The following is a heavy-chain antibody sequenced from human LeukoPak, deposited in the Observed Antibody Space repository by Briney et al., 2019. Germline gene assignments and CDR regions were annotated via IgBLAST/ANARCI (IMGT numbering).Heavy chain of an antibody. Sequence: GGSLRLSCAASGFTFSSYEMNWVRQAPGKGLEWVSYISSSGSTIYYADSVKGRFTISRDNAKNSLYLQMNSLRAEDTAVYYYARDIGSSGYYSVGFDYWGQGTLVTVSS. J-gene: IGHJ4*02. CDR1: GFTFSSYE. D-gene: IGHD3-22*01. V-gene: IGHV3-48*03. CDR2: ISSSGSTI. CDR3: ARDIGSSGYYSVGFDY.